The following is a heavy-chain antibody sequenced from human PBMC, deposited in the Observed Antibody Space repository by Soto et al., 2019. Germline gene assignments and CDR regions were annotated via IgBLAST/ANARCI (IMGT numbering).Heavy chain of an antibody. V-gene: IGHV3-11*01. CDR1: GIHFRYLH. CDR2: ISSSGSTI. Sequence: GALRIPCSAFGIHFRYLHNSWIPPASGKGLEWVSYISSSGSTIYYADSVKGRFTISRDNAKNSLYLQMNSLRAEDTAVYYCAREDVEMATTSFDYWGQGTLVTVSS. CDR3: AREDVEMATTSFDY. J-gene: IGHJ4*02. D-gene: IGHD5-12*01.